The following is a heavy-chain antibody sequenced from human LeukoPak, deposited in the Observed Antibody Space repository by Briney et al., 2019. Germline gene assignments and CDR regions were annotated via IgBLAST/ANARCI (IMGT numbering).Heavy chain of an antibody. J-gene: IGHJ4*02. V-gene: IGHV4-39*01. D-gene: IGHD1-1*01. CDR2: IYYSGST. CDR1: GGSISSSSYY. CDR3: AVDLRYNWKDKEDY. Sequence: SETLSLTCTVSGGSISSSSYYWGWIRQPPGKGLEWIGSIYYSGSTYYNPSLKSRVTISVDTSKNQFSLKLSSVTAADTAVYYCAVDLRYNWKDKEDYWGQGTLVTVSS.